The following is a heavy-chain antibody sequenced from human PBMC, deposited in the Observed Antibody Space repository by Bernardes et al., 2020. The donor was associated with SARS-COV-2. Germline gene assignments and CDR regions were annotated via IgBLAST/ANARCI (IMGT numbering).Heavy chain of an antibody. CDR3: PRHAPGYSDYVYWFDF. D-gene: IGHD5-12*01. V-gene: IGHV4-59*08. CDR2: MYDSGST. CDR1: GGSISRYY. J-gene: IGHJ5*01. Sequence: SETLSLTRTVSGGSISRYYWSWIRQAPGKGLEWIGYMYDSGSTNYNPSLKSRATISVDTSKNRFSLKLSSLTAADTAVYYCPRHAPGYSDYVYWFDFWGQRTLVTVSS.